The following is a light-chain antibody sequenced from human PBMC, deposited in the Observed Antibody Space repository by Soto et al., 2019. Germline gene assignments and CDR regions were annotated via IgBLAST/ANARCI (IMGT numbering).Light chain of an antibody. Sequence: DIHMTQSPSSLSPSVGVRVTLTCRASQSISRHLNWYQQKAGRAPRLIIYGASNLQTGVPSRFSARGSGTEFTLTICSLLPEDFATYFCQQGYSTPVTFGQGTR. CDR1: QSISRH. V-gene: IGKV1-39*01. CDR3: QQGYSTPVT. CDR2: GAS. J-gene: IGKJ5*01.